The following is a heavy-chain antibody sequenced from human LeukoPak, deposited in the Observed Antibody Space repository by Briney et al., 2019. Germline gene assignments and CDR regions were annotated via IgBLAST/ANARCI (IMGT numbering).Heavy chain of an antibody. J-gene: IGHJ5*02. D-gene: IGHD7-27*01. V-gene: IGHV1-8*01. CDR1: GYTFTSYD. Sequence: ASVKVSCKASGYTFTSYDINWVRQATGQGLEWMGWMNPNSGNTGYAQKFQGRVTMTRNTSISTAYMELSSLRSEGTAVYYCARVPDELGTAGWFDPWGQGTLVTVSS. CDR2: MNPNSGNT. CDR3: ARVPDELGTAGWFDP.